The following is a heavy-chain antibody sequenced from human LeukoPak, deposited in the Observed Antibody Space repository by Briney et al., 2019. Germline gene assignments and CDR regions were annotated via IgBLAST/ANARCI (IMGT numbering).Heavy chain of an antibody. CDR2: ISAYNGNT. J-gene: IGHJ5*02. D-gene: IGHD3-3*01. CDR1: GYTFTSYG. Sequence: ASVKVSCKASGYTFTSYGISWVRQAPGQGLEWMGWISAYNGNTNYAQELQGRVTMTTDTSTSTAYMELRSLRSDDTAVYYCARDQARYYDFWSGYSRFDPWGQGTLVTVSS. V-gene: IGHV1-18*01. CDR3: ARDQARYYDFWSGYSRFDP.